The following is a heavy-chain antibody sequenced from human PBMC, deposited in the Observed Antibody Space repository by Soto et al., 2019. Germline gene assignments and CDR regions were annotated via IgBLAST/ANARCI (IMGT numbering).Heavy chain of an antibody. CDR2: IYYSGST. V-gene: IGHV4-39*01. CDR1: GGSISSSSYY. CDR3: AGEQQLVRYYYYYYGMDV. D-gene: IGHD6-13*01. J-gene: IGHJ6*02. Sequence: SSETLSLTCTVSGGSISSSSYYWGWIRQPPGKGLEWIGSIYYSGSTYYNPSLKSRVTISVDTSKNQFSLKLSSVTAADTAVYYCAGEQQLVRYYYYYYGMDVWGQGTTVTVSS.